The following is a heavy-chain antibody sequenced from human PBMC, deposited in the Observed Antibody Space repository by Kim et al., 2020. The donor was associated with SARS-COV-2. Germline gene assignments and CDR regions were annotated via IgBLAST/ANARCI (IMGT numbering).Heavy chain of an antibody. D-gene: IGHD3-22*01. Sequence: SVKGRFTISRDNSKNTLYLQMNSLRAEDTAVYYCAKEISPIVVVKDAFDIWGQGTMVTVSS. J-gene: IGHJ3*02. CDR3: AKEISPIVVVKDAFDI. V-gene: IGHV3-23*01.